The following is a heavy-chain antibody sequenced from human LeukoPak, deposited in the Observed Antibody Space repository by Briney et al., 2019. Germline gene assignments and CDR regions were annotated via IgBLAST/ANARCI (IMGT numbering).Heavy chain of an antibody. J-gene: IGHJ4*02. CDR3: AKLEDYCSSTSCYQNFDY. V-gene: IGHV3-23*01. CDR1: GFTFSSYA. Sequence: GGSLRLSCAASGFTFSSYAMSWVRQAPGKGLEWASAISGSGGSTYYADSVKGRFTISRDNSKNTLYLQMNSLRAEDTAVYYCAKLEDYCSSTSCYQNFDYWGQGTLVTVSS. D-gene: IGHD2-2*01. CDR2: ISGSGGST.